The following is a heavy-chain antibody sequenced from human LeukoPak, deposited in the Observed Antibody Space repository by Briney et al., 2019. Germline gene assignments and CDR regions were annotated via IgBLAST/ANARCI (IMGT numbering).Heavy chain of an antibody. CDR2: IIPIFGTA. Sequence: GASVKVSCKASGGTFSSYAISWVRQAPGRGLEWMGGIIPIFGTANYAQKFQGRVTITADESTSTAYMELSSLRSEDTAVYYCARSPYYDFWSGYSYYYYYMDVWGKGTTVTVSS. J-gene: IGHJ6*03. CDR1: GGTFSSYA. D-gene: IGHD3-3*01. V-gene: IGHV1-69*13. CDR3: ARSPYYDFWSGYSYYYYYMDV.